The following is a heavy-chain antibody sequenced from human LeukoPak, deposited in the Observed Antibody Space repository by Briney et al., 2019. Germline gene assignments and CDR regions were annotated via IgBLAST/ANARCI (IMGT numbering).Heavy chain of an antibody. CDR1: GFTFSSYE. CDR3: VRGDRYFFDF. J-gene: IGHJ4*02. V-gene: IGHV3-48*03. Sequence: GGSLRLSCAASGFTFSSYEMNWVRQAPGRGLEWVSYIGDTGRTIYYTDSVKGRFTISRDNAKNSLYLQMNSLRAEDTAIYYCVRGDRYFFDFWGQGTLVTVSS. CDR2: IGDTGRTI.